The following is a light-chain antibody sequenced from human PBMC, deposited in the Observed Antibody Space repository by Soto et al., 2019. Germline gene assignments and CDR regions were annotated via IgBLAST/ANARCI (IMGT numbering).Light chain of an antibody. Sequence: QSALAQPASVSGSPGQSITIPCTGTSSDVGGYTYVSWYQHHPGKAPKLMIYEVSNRPSGVSNRFSGSKSGNTASLTISGLQAEDEADYYCSSYTRSSNYVLGTGTKV. CDR3: SSYTRSSNYV. CDR2: EVS. CDR1: SSDVGGYTY. V-gene: IGLV2-14*01. J-gene: IGLJ1*01.